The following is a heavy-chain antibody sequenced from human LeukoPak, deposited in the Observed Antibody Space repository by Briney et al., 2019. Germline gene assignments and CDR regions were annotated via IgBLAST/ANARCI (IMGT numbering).Heavy chain of an antibody. CDR3: ARQNSSGWYGDWCDP. Sequence: GEPLQISCQGSGSRFTSYWIGWVRQRPGKRLGWVGIIYPGDSDTRYSPSFQGQVTISADKSISTAYLQWSSLKASDTAMYYCARQNSSGWYGDWCDPWGQGTLVTVSS. J-gene: IGHJ5*02. CDR2: IYPGDSDT. D-gene: IGHD6-19*01. CDR1: GSRFTSYW. V-gene: IGHV5-51*01.